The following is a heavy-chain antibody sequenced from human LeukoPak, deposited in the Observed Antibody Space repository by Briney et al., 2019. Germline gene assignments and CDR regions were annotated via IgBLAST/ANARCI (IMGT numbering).Heavy chain of an antibody. D-gene: IGHD6-19*01. CDR1: GDSVSSNSAA. J-gene: IGHJ4*02. Sequence: SQTLSLTCAISGDSVSSNSAAWSWVRQSPSRGLEWLGRTYYRSKWYNNYALSVKSRITIKPDTSKNQFSLQLNSVTPEDTAVYYCARLSSGAGGDFDCWGQGTLVTVSS. V-gene: IGHV6-1*01. CDR3: ARLSSGAGGDFDC. CDR2: TYYRSKWYN.